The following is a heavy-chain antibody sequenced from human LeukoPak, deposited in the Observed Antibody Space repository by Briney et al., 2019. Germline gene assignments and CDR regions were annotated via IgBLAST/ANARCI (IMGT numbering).Heavy chain of an antibody. Sequence: GASVKVSCKASGYTFTSYGISWVRQAPGQGLEWMGWISAYNGNTNYAQKLQGRVTMTTDTSTSTAYMELSSLRSEDTAVYYCARKVREYSGYDYYYYYMDVWGKGTTVTVSS. CDR1: GYTFTSYG. J-gene: IGHJ6*03. D-gene: IGHD5-12*01. CDR3: ARKVREYSGYDYYYYYMDV. V-gene: IGHV1-18*01. CDR2: ISAYNGNT.